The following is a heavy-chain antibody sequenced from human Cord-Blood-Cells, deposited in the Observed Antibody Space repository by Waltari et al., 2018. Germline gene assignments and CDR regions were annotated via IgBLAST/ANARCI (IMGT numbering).Heavy chain of an antibody. Sequence: QVQLQQWGAGLLKPSETLSLTCAVYGGSFSGYYWSWIRQPPGKGLEWIGKINHSGSTNYNPSLKSRVTISVDTSKNQFSLKLSSVTAADTAVYYCARGVIAAAATDAFDIWGQGTMVTVSS. CDR2: INHSGST. J-gene: IGHJ3*02. CDR3: ARGVIAAAATDAFDI. CDR1: GGSFSGYY. D-gene: IGHD6-13*01. V-gene: IGHV4-34*01.